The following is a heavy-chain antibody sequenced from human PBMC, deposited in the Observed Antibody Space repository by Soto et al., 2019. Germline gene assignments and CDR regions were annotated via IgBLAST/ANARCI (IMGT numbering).Heavy chain of an antibody. V-gene: IGHV3-23*01. CDR3: ASLGVGDWANYYYYYGMDV. CDR1: GFTFSVYA. D-gene: IGHD2-21*02. J-gene: IGHJ6*02. Sequence: GGSLRLFCAATGFTFSVYAMTWVRQAPGKGLEWVSAVTANGGSTYSADSVKGRFTISRDNSKNTLFLQMNSLRAEDTAVYYCASLGVGDWANYYYYYGMDVWGQGTTVTVS. CDR2: VTANGGST.